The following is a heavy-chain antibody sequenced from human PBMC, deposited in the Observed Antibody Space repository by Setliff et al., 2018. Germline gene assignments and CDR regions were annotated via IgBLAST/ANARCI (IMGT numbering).Heavy chain of an antibody. CDR2: ISSYNDVT. Sequence: ASVKVSCKASAHIFKSYGISWVRQPPGQGLEWVGWISSYNDVTSYAQRFQGRVTLTTDTSTSAAYMELRTLRSDDTAVYYCAISTLSICSGGSCPNAFDVWGQGTMVTVSS. D-gene: IGHD2-15*01. J-gene: IGHJ3*01. V-gene: IGHV1-18*01. CDR3: AISTLSICSGGSCPNAFDV. CDR1: AHIFKSYG.